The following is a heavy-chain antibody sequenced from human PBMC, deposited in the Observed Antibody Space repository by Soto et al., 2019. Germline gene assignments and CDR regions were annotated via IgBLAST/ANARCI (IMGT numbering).Heavy chain of an antibody. J-gene: IGHJ4*02. D-gene: IGHD5-18*01. V-gene: IGHV4-31*03. CDR1: GGSISSGGYY. Sequence: TLSLTCTVSGGSISSGGYYWSWIRQHPGKGLEWIGYIYYSGSTYYNPSLKSRVTISVDTSKNQFSLKLSSVTAADTAVYYCARTINFNRYGYGTNFDYWGQGTLVTVSS. CDR3: ARTINFNRYGYGTNFDY. CDR2: IYYSGST.